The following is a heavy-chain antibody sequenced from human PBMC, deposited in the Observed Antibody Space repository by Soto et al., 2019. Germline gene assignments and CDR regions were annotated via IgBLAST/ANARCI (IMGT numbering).Heavy chain of an antibody. V-gene: IGHV1-2*02. CDR1: GYSFIDYF. J-gene: IGHJ4*02. CDR3: ARPPGYISDWYYFDL. D-gene: IGHD3-9*01. Sequence: ASVKVSCKASGYSFIDYFMHWVRQAPGQGFEWMGRISPKSGGTNYAQKFEGRVTMTWDTSLNTAYMELSSLISEDTAVYYCARPPGYISDWYYFDLWGQGTLVTVSS. CDR2: ISPKSGGT.